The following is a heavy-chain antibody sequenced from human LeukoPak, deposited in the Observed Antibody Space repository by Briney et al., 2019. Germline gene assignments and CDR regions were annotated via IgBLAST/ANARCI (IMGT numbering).Heavy chain of an antibody. D-gene: IGHD2-15*01. V-gene: IGHV1-18*04. Sequence: GASVKVSCKPSGHTFTSFGISWVRQAPGQGLEWMGWIGAYNGDTNYAQKFQGRVTMTTDTSTSTAYMDLRSLRSDDTAVYYCTRDHCRGDNCPSFDYWGQGTLVTVSS. CDR3: TRDHCRGDNCPSFDY. J-gene: IGHJ4*02. CDR1: GHTFTSFG. CDR2: IGAYNGDT.